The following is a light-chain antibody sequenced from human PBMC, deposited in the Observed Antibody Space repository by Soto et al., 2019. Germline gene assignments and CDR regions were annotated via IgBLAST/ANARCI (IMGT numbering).Light chain of an antibody. V-gene: IGLV3-21*04. Sequence: SYELTQPPSVSVAPGKTARITCGGNNIGSKSVHWYQQKPGQAPVLVIYYDSDRPSGIPERFSGSNSGNTATLTISRVEAGXEAXYYCRVWDSSSDHVVFGGGTKLTVL. CDR3: RVWDSSSDHVV. CDR2: YDS. J-gene: IGLJ2*01. CDR1: NIGSKS.